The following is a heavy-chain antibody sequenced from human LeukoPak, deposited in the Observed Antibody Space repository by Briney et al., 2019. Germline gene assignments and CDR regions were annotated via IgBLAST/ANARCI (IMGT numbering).Heavy chain of an antibody. V-gene: IGHV3-23*01. Sequence: GGSLRLSCAPSGLTFSSDAMSWVRQAPGKGLEWVSGISSSGGSTYYADSVKGRFTISRDNSKNTLYLQMNSLSAEDTAVYYCAKRISAAQRAFDIWGQGTMVTVSS. D-gene: IGHD2/OR15-2a*01. CDR3: AKRISAAQRAFDI. CDR1: GLTFSSDA. J-gene: IGHJ3*02. CDR2: ISSSGGST.